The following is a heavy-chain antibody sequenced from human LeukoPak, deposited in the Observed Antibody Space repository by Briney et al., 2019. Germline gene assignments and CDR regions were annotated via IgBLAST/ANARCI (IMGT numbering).Heavy chain of an antibody. CDR2: INHSGST. D-gene: IGHD5-18*01. V-gene: IGHV4-34*01. Sequence: PSETLSLTCAVYGGSFSGYYWSWIRQPPGKGLEWIGEINHSGSTNYNPSLKSRVTISVDTSKKQFSLKLSSVTAADTAVYYCARRWIQLWYGYWGQGTLVTVSS. CDR3: ARRWIQLWYGY. J-gene: IGHJ4*02. CDR1: GGSFSGYY.